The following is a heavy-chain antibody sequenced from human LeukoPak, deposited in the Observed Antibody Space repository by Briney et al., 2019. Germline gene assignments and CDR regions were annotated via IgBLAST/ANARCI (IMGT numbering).Heavy chain of an antibody. V-gene: IGHV3-21*01. J-gene: IGHJ4*02. D-gene: IGHD6-19*01. CDR2: ISSSSTYI. CDR3: ASGDVAVAGTGFDY. Sequence: PGGSLRLSCAASGFTFSSYNMNWVRQAPGKGLEWVSSISSSSTYIYYAASVKGRFTISRDNAKNSLYLQMNSPRAEDTAVYYCASGDVAVAGTGFDYWGQGTLVTVSS. CDR1: GFTFSSYN.